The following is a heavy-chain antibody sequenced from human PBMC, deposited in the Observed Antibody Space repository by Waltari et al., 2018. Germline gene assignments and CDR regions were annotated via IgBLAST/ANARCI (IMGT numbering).Heavy chain of an antibody. Sequence: QVQLQESGPGLVKPSQTLSLTCTVSGGSISSGSYYWSWIRQPAGKGLEWIGRIYTSGSTNYTPPLKSRVTISVDTSKNQFALKLSSVTAADTAVYYCASVGITYYFDYWGQGTLVTVSS. CDR3: ASVGITYYFDY. J-gene: IGHJ4*02. CDR1: GGSISSGSYY. D-gene: IGHD3-16*01. CDR2: IYTSGST. V-gene: IGHV4-61*02.